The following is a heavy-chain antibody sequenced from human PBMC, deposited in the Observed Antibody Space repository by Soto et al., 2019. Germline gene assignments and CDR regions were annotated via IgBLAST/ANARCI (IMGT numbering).Heavy chain of an antibody. V-gene: IGHV3-30*18. D-gene: IGHD3-3*01. CDR1: GFTFSSYG. CDR3: AKENGLFWSGSSGMDV. CDR2: ISYDGSNK. J-gene: IGHJ6*02. Sequence: QVQLVESGGGVVQPGRSLRLSCAASGFTFSSYGMHWVRQAPGKGLEWVAVISYDGSNKYYADSVKGRFTIYRDNSKNTLYLQMNSLRAEDTAVYYCAKENGLFWSGSSGMDVWGQGTTVTVSS.